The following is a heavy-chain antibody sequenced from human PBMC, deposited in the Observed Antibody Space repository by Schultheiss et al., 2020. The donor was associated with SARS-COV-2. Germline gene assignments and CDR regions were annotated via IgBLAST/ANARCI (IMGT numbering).Heavy chain of an antibody. CDR2: ISWNSGSI. V-gene: IGHV3-9*01. CDR1: GFTFDDYA. Sequence: SLKISCAASGFTFDDYAMHWVRQAPGKGLEWVSGISWNSGSIGYADSVKGRFTISRDNSKNTLYLQMNSLRAEDTAVYYCARDLVGRELVPFDYWGQGTLVTVSS. D-gene: IGHD2-21*01. CDR3: ARDLVGRELVPFDY. J-gene: IGHJ4*02.